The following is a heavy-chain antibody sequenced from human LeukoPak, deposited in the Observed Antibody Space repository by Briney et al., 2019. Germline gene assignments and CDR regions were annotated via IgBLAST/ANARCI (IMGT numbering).Heavy chain of an antibody. V-gene: IGHV4-59*12. J-gene: IGHJ6*03. CDR3: ARRGYSYAWGYYYYYMDV. CDR2: IYYSGST. CDR1: GGSISSYY. D-gene: IGHD5-18*01. Sequence: SETLSLTCTVSGGSISSYYWSWIRQPPGKGLEWIGYIYYSGSTNYNPSLKSRVPISVDTSKNQFSLKLSSVTAADTAVYYCARRGYSYAWGYYYYYMDVWGKGTTVTISS.